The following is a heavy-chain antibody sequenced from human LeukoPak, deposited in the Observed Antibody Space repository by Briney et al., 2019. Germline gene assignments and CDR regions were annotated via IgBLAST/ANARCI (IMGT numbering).Heavy chain of an antibody. J-gene: IGHJ4*02. D-gene: IGHD6-19*01. CDR1: GFTFSSYW. CDR2: INHSGST. V-gene: IGHV4-34*08. Sequence: GSLRLSCAASGFTFSSYWMSWVRQAPGKGLEWIGEINHSGSTNYNPSLKSRVTISVDTSKNQFSLKLSSVTAADTAVYYCAAYSSGWYVFDCWGQGTLVTVSS. CDR3: AAYSSGWYVFDC.